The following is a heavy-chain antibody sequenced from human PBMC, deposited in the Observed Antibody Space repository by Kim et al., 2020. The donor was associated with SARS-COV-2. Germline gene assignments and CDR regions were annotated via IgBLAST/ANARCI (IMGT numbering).Heavy chain of an antibody. J-gene: IGHJ6*02. CDR1: GGSISSYY. CDR2: IYYSGST. CDR3: ARGGISGSYYYYGMDV. Sequence: SETLSLTCTVSGGSISSYYWSWIRQPPGKGLEWIGYIYYSGSTNYNPSLKSRVTISVDTSKNQFSLKLSSVTAADTAVYYCARGGISGSYYYYGMDVWGQGTTVTVSS. D-gene: IGHD1-26*01. V-gene: IGHV4-59*13.